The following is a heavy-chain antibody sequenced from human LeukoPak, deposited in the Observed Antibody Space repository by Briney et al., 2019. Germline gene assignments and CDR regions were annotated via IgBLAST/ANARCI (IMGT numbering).Heavy chain of an antibody. V-gene: IGHV4-39*07. Sequence: SETLSLTCTVSNGSLSGGDSYWGWIRHPPGKGLEWIAIVYSIGSPYNNPSLKSRVTISIDIPKSQFSRRLSSVTAADRAVYYCVRGSRWRGRIGGKTTFDVWGQGTMVTVS. CDR1: NGSLSGGDSY. CDR2: VYSIGSP. D-gene: IGHD3-3*01. CDR3: VRGSRWRGRIGGKTTFDV. J-gene: IGHJ3*01.